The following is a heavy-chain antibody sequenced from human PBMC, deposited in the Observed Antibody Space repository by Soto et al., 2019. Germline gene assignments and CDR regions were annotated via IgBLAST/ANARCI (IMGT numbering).Heavy chain of an antibody. Sequence: ASVKVSCKASGYTFTGYGISWVRQAPGQGLEWMGWISAYNGNTNYAQKLQGRVTMTTDTSTSTAYMELRSLRSDNTAVYYCARGDPLSIAALEDYWGQGTLVTVS. D-gene: IGHD6-6*01. CDR1: GYTFTGYG. CDR3: ARGDPLSIAALEDY. J-gene: IGHJ4*02. V-gene: IGHV1-18*01. CDR2: ISAYNGNT.